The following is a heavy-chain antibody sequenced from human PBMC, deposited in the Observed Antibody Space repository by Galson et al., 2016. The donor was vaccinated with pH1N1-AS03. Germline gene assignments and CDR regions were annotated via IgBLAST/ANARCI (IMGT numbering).Heavy chain of an antibody. CDR1: GFIFTHYS. D-gene: IGHD6-13*01. Sequence: SLRLSCAASGFIFTHYSMHWVRQAPGKGLEWVAVMSYDGTTTYYADSVKGRFTISRDNSNDTLYLQMNSLSTEDTALYYCAREDGGLCSNWLQTDAFDIWGQGTMVTVSS. CDR3: AREDGGLCSNWLQTDAFDI. CDR2: MSYDGTTT. J-gene: IGHJ3*02. V-gene: IGHV3-30-3*01.